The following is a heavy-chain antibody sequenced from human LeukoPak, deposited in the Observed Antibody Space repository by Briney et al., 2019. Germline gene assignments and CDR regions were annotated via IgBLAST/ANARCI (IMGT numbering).Heavy chain of an antibody. CDR2: IRSKAYGGTT. J-gene: IGHJ4*02. V-gene: IGHV3-49*04. Sequence: QPGRSLRLSCTASGFTFGDYAMSWVRQAPGKGLEWVGFIRSKAYGGTTEYAASVKGRFTISRDDSKSIAYLQMNSLKTEDTAVYYCTREAVYSSGELCVGYWGQGTLVTVSS. CDR1: GFTFGDYA. CDR3: TREAVYSSGELCVGY. D-gene: IGHD6-19*01.